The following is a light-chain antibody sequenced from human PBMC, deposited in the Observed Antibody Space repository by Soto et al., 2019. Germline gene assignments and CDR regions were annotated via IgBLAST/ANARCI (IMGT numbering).Light chain of an antibody. CDR1: KSVLASSNNKKL. Sequence: DIVMTQSPDSMAMSLGERATINCKSSKSVLASSNNKKLLDWYQQKPGQPPKLLIYGASTRESGVPDRFRGSGSGTDFTLTISRLQAEDLAVYYCHQYYSSPLTFGGGTNVEIK. CDR3: HQYYSSPLT. V-gene: IGKV4-1*01. CDR2: GAS. J-gene: IGKJ4*01.